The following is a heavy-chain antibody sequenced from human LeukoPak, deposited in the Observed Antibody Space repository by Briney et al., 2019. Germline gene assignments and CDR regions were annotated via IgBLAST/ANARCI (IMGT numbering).Heavy chain of an antibody. CDR2: IYYSGST. CDR1: GGSISSSSYY. V-gene: IGHV4-39*01. D-gene: IGHD3-3*01. Sequence: PSETLSLTCTVSGGSISSSSYYWGWIRQPPGKGLEWIGSIYYSGSTYYNPSLKSRVTISVDTSKNQFSLKLSSVTAADTAVYYCATGGFLEWLSLFDYWGQGTLVTVSS. J-gene: IGHJ4*02. CDR3: ATGGFLEWLSLFDY.